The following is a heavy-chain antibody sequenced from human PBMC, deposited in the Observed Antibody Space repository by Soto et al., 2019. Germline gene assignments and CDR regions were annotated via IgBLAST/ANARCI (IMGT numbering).Heavy chain of an antibody. CDR2: ISYDGNNK. V-gene: IGHV3-30*18. J-gene: IGHJ4*02. CDR1: GFTFSSYG. D-gene: IGHD4-17*01. Sequence: QVQLVESGGGVVQPGRSLRLSCAASGFTFSSYGMHWVRQAPGKGLEWVAVISYDGNNKYYADSVKGRFTISRDNFKNTLYLQMDSLRAVDTAMYYCANDHLETTVTTPSYWGQGTLVTVSS. CDR3: ANDHLETTVTTPSY.